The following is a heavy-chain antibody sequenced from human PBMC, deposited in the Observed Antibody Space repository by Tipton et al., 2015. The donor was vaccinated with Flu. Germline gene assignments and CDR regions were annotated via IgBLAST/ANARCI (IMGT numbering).Heavy chain of an antibody. Sequence: TLSLTCTVFGDSISRSSYYWGWIRQPPGKGLEWIGNIYYSGRTYYNPPLKSRVTMSVDTSKNQFSLNLRSVTAADTAVYYCARDFMAATGTGYWGRGTLVTVSS. D-gene: IGHD3-9*01. CDR1: GDSISRSSYY. J-gene: IGHJ4*02. CDR3: ARDFMAATGTGY. CDR2: IYYSGRT. V-gene: IGHV4-39*01.